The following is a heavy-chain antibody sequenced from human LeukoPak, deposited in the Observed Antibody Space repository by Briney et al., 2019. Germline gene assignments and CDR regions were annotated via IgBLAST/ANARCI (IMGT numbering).Heavy chain of an antibody. Sequence: GGSLRLSCAASGFTFSGSAMHWVRQASGKGLEWVGRIRSKANSYATAYAASVKGRFTISRDDSKNTAYLQMNSLKTEDTAVYYCTRPGIAAAGIRGYWGQGTLVTVSS. D-gene: IGHD6-13*01. CDR2: IRSKANSYAT. CDR1: GFTFSGSA. CDR3: TRPGIAAAGIRGY. V-gene: IGHV3-73*01. J-gene: IGHJ4*02.